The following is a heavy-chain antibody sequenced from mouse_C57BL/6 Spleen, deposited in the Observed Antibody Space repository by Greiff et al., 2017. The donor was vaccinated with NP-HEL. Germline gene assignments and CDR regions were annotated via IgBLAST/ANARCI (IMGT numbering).Heavy chain of an antibody. CDR1: GYTFTDYY. CDR2: IYPGSGNT. V-gene: IGHV1-76*01. D-gene: IGHD2-1*01. Sequence: QVQLQQSGAELVRPGASVKLSCKASGYTFTDYYINWVKQRPGQGLEWIARIYPGSGNTYYNEKFKGKATLTAEKSSSTAYMQLSSLTSEDSAVYFCARDGKRAMDYWGQGTSVTVSS. J-gene: IGHJ4*01. CDR3: ARDGKRAMDY.